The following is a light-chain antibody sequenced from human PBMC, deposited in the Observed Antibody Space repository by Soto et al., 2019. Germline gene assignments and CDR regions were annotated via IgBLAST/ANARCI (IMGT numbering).Light chain of an antibody. CDR2: DAS. CDR3: QQRSNWPFP. Sequence: IVFTQSPATLSLSPGERATLSCRASQSVSSYLAWYQQKPGQAPRLLIYDASNRATGIPARFSGSGSGTDFTLTISSLEPEDFAVYYCQQRSNWPFPFGPGTKVDLK. J-gene: IGKJ3*01. V-gene: IGKV3-11*01. CDR1: QSVSSY.